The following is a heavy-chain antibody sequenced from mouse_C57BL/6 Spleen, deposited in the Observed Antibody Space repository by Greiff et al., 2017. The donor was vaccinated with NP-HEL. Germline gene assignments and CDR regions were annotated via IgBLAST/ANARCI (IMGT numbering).Heavy chain of an antibody. J-gene: IGHJ4*01. CDR3: ARMKDYYGSSSNYYAMDY. CDR1: GYTFTSYG. CDR2: IYPRSGNP. D-gene: IGHD1-1*01. Sequence: QVQLQQSGAELARPGASVKLSCKASGYTFTSYGISWVKQRTGQGLEWIGEIYPRSGNPYYNEKFKGKATLTADKSSSTAYMELRSLTSEDSAVYFCARMKDYYGSSSNYYAMDYWGQGTSVTVSS. V-gene: IGHV1-81*01.